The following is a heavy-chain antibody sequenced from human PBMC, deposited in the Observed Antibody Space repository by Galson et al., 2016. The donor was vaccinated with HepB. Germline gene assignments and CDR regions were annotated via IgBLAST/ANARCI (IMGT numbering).Heavy chain of an antibody. CDR1: GFTFTLHF. J-gene: IGHJ4*02. Sequence: VQVSCKASGFTFTLHFMHWVRQAPGQGLEWMGVINPSGADANYAQKFQGRVTITRDTSTNTVYMEMSSLRSEDTAVYYCAKDLAPGAVTGAFDSWGQGTLVTVSS. D-gene: IGHD6-19*01. V-gene: IGHV1-46*01. CDR3: AKDLAPGAVTGAFDS. CDR2: INPSGADA.